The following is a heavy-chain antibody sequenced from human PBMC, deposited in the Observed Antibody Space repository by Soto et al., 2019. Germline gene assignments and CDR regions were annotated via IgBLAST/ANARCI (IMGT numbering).Heavy chain of an antibody. V-gene: IGHV1-3*01. CDR2: INAGNGNT. CDR3: ARTVGPNRWLVLGTTREATLGN. J-gene: IGHJ4*02. CDR1: GYTFTSYA. D-gene: IGHD6-19*01. Sequence: GASVKVSCKASGYTFTSYAMHWVRQAPGQRLEWMGWINAGNGNTKYSQKFQGRVTITRDTSASTAYMELSSLRSEDTAVYYCARTVGPNRWLVLGTTREATLGNWGQGTLVTVSS.